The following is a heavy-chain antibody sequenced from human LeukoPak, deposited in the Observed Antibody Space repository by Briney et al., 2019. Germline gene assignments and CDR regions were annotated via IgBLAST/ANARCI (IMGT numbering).Heavy chain of an antibody. V-gene: IGHV3-23*01. D-gene: IGHD5-18*01. CDR2: ISGSGGST. Sequence: PGGSLRLSCAASGFTFSSYGMSWVRQAPGKGLEWVSVISGSGGSTYYADSVKGRFTLSRDNSKNTLYLQMNSLRAEDTAVYYCAKGGDSGYTSFDYWGQGTLVTVSS. J-gene: IGHJ4*02. CDR1: GFTFSSYG. CDR3: AKGGDSGYTSFDY.